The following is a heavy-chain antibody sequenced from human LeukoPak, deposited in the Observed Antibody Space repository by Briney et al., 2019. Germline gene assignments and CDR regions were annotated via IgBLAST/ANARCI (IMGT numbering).Heavy chain of an antibody. V-gene: IGHV1-2*02. CDR3: ARDLGRGSGYYQGVDY. D-gene: IGHD3-22*01. CDR1: GYTFTGYY. Sequence: GASVKVSCKASGYTFTGYYMHWVRQAPGQGLEWMGWINPNSGGTNYAQKFQGRVTMTRDTSISTVYMELSSLRSEDTAVYYCARDLGRGSGYYQGVDYWGQGTLVTVSS. J-gene: IGHJ4*02. CDR2: INPNSGGT.